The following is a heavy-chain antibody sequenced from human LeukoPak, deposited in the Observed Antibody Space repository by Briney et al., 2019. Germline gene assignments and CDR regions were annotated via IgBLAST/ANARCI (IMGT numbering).Heavy chain of an antibody. Sequence: GGSLRLSCAASGFTVSSNYMSWVRQAPGKGLEWVSVIYSGGSTYYADSVKGRFTISRDNSKNTLYLQMNSLRAEDTAVYYCARRGLWSDFDYWGQGTPVTVSS. CDR3: ARRGLWSDFDY. D-gene: IGHD5-18*01. CDR1: GFTVSSNY. V-gene: IGHV3-53*01. CDR2: IYSGGST. J-gene: IGHJ4*02.